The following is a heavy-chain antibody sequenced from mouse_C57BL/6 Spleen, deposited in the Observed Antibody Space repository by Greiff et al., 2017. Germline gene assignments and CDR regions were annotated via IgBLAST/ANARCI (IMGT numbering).Heavy chain of an antibody. CDR1: GYSFTGYF. V-gene: IGHV1-20*01. J-gene: IGHJ2*01. Sequence: VQLQQSGPELVKPGDSVKISCKASGYSFTGYFMNWVMQSHGKSLEWIGRINPYNGDTFYNQKFKGKATLTVDKSSSTAHMELRSLTSEDSAVYYCGLYYYGSSYHFDYWGQGTTRTVSS. CDR2: INPYNGDT. D-gene: IGHD1-1*01. CDR3: GLYYYGSSYHFDY.